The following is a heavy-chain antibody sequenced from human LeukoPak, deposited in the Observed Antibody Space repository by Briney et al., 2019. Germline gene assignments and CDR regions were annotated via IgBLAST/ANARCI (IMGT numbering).Heavy chain of an antibody. CDR1: GYTFTSYG. Sequence: ASVTVSCTASGYTFTSYGISWVRQAPGQGLEWMGWISAYNGNTNYAQKLQGRVTMTTDTSTSTAYMELRSLRSDDTAVYYCARDQQLLRFGELSQINWFDPWGQGTLVTVSS. D-gene: IGHD3-10*01. V-gene: IGHV1-18*01. CDR3: ARDQQLLRFGELSQINWFDP. J-gene: IGHJ5*02. CDR2: ISAYNGNT.